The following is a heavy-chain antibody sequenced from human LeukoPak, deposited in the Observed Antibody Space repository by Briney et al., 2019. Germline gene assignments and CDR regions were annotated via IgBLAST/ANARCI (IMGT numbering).Heavy chain of an antibody. CDR2: ISAYNGNT. CDR3: ARDLSAGGNIIRVGY. CDR1: GYTFTSYG. J-gene: IGHJ4*02. Sequence: ASVKVSCKASGYTFTSYGISWVRQAPGQGLEWMGWISAYNGNTNYAQKFQGRVTMTTDTSTSTAYMELRSLRSDDTAVYYCARDLSAGGNIIRVGYWGQGTQVTVFS. V-gene: IGHV1-18*01. D-gene: IGHD3-10*01.